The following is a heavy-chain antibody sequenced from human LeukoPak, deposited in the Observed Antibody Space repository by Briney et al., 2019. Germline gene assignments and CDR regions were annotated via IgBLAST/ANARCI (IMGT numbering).Heavy chain of an antibody. Sequence: ASVKVSCTVSGSSVTGLSLYWVRQAPGKGLEWMGGFDVIDSETFYAQKFQGRVTMTEDSSTDTAYMELRSLTSDDTALYYCAAGRPYSLLDYWGQGTLVTVSS. CDR1: GSSVTGLS. CDR3: AAGRPYSLLDY. D-gene: IGHD5-18*01. CDR2: FDVIDSET. V-gene: IGHV1-24*01. J-gene: IGHJ4*02.